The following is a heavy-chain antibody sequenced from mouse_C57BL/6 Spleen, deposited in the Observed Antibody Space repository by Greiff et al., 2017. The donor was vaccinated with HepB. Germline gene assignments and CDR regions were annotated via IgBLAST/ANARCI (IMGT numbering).Heavy chain of an antibody. V-gene: IGHV5-4*03. Sequence: EVKLVESGGGLVKPGGSLKLSCAASGFTFSSYAMSWVRQTPEKRLEWVATISDGGSYTYYPDNVKGRFTISRDNAKNNLYLQMSHLKSEDTAMYYCARSASDGYPFAYWGQGTLVTVSA. J-gene: IGHJ3*01. CDR3: ARSASDGYPFAY. CDR1: GFTFSSYA. D-gene: IGHD2-3*01. CDR2: ISDGGSYT.